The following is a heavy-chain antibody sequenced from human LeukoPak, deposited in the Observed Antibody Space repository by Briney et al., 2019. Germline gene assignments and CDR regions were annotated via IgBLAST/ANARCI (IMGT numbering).Heavy chain of an antibody. Sequence: PSETLSLTCTVSGDSVSRSSYYWTWIRQPPGQGLEWIGYIYYIGSTNYNPSLKSRLTMSVDTSKNQFSLRLSSVIAADTAVYYCVRYYDSTGSFDYWGQGTLVTVSS. J-gene: IGHJ4*02. CDR2: IYYIGST. CDR3: VRYYDSTGSFDY. V-gene: IGHV4-61*01. D-gene: IGHD3-22*01. CDR1: GDSVSRSSYY.